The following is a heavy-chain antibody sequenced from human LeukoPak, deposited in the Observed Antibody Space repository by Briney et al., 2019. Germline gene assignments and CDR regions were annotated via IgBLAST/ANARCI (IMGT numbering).Heavy chain of an antibody. Sequence: GGSLRLSCAASGFTFSTYWITWVRQAPGKGPEWVANIKQDGSEKYYVDSVKGRFTISRDNAKNSLYLQMNILRAEDTAVYYCARDYWFGESYFDYWGQGTLVTVSS. CDR1: GFTFSTYW. J-gene: IGHJ4*02. V-gene: IGHV3-7*01. D-gene: IGHD3-10*01. CDR3: ARDYWFGESYFDY. CDR2: IKQDGSEK.